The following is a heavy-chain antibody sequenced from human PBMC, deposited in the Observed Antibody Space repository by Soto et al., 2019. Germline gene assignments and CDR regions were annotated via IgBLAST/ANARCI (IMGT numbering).Heavy chain of an antibody. J-gene: IGHJ4*02. CDR2: IYSGSST. Sequence: GGSLRLSCVASGFTVSSSYMSWVRQAPGKGLEWVSVIYSGSSTFYAGSVRGRFTISRDDSENTVFLQLNSLRAEDTAVYYCGRLGGPEVTYCDGRSGATRTRPLVSWGQGXLVTVSS. V-gene: IGHV3-53*01. CDR3: GRLGGPEVTYCDGRSGATRTRPLVS. CDR1: GFTVSSSY. D-gene: IGHD3-3*01.